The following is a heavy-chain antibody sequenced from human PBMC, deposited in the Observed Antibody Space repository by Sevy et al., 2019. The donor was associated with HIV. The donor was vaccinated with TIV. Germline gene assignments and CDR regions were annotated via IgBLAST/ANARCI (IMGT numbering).Heavy chain of an antibody. CDR3: ARGGAGRQFDYYYYMDV. V-gene: IGHV4-59*01. Sequence: SETLSLTCNVSGVSITRSYWNWIRQTPGTGLEWIAFVYYTGKTNYNPSLKSRVTVSLDTSKSQFSLKLSSVTAADTAVYYCARGGAGRQFDYYYYMDVWGKGTTVTVSS. J-gene: IGHJ6*03. D-gene: IGHD6-6*01. CDR2: VYYTGKT. CDR1: GVSITRSY.